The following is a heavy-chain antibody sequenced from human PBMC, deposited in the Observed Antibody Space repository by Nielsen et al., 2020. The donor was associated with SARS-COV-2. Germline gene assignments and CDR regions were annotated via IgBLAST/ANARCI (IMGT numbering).Heavy chain of an antibody. CDR1: GYTFTSYY. CDR2: ITTYNGKT. Sequence: ASVKVSCKASGYTFTSYYMHWVRQAPGQGPEWMGWITTYNGKTNYAQKFQGRVTMTADTSTSTAYMELRSLRSDDTAVYYCARGGGYSAYDYYYKYGMDVWGQGTTVTVSS. CDR3: ARGGGYSAYDYYYKYGMDV. D-gene: IGHD5-12*01. V-gene: IGHV1-18*04. J-gene: IGHJ6*02.